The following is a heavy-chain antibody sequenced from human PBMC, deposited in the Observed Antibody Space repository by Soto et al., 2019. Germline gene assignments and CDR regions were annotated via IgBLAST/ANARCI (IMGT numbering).Heavy chain of an antibody. CDR2: IWYDGSNK. Sequence: PGGSLRLSCAASGFTFSSYGMHWVRQAPGKGLEWVAVIWYDGSNKYYADSVKGRFIISRDNSKNTLYLQMNSLRAEDTAVYYCARDGDSSGDFDYWGQGTLVTVSS. CDR1: GFTFSSYG. D-gene: IGHD3-22*01. V-gene: IGHV3-33*01. CDR3: ARDGDSSGDFDY. J-gene: IGHJ4*02.